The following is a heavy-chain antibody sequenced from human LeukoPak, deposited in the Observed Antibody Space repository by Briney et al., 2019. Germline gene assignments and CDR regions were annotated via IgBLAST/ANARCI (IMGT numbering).Heavy chain of an antibody. CDR2: IYYSGST. CDR3: ARVDNTISGRDYYYYGMDV. Sequence: PSQTLSLTCTVSGGSISSGGYYWSWIRQHPGKGLEWIGYIYYSGSTYYNPSLKSRVTISVDTSKNQFSLKLSSVTAADTAVYYCARVDNTISGRDYYYYGMDVWGKGTTVTVSS. CDR1: GGSISSGGYY. V-gene: IGHV4-31*03. J-gene: IGHJ6*04. D-gene: IGHD3-10*01.